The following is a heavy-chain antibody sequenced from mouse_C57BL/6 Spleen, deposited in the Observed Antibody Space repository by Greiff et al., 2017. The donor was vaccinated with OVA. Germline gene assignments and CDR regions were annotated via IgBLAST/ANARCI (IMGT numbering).Heavy chain of an antibody. CDR3: ARTTYYSKGNAMDY. V-gene: IGHV1-18*01. CDR1: GYTFTDYN. Sequence: VQLKESGPELVKPGASVKIPCKASGYTFTDYNMDWVKQSHGKSLEWIGDINPNNGGTIYNQKFKGKATLTVDKSSSTAYMELRSLTSEDTAVYYCARTTYYSKGNAMDYWGQGTSVTVSS. D-gene: IGHD2-5*01. CDR2: INPNNGGT. J-gene: IGHJ4*01.